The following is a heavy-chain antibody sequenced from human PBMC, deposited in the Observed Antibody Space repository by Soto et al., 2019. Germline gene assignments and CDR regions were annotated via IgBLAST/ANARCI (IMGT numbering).Heavy chain of an antibody. CDR3: ARLTMVRGVKYFDY. CDR1: GGSISSYY. D-gene: IGHD3-10*01. CDR2: IYYSGST. J-gene: IGHJ4*02. V-gene: IGHV4-59*08. Sequence: PSETLSLTCTVSGGSISSYYWSWIRQPPGKGLEWTGYIYYSGSTNYNPSLKSRVTISVDTSKNQFSLKLSSVTAADTAVYYCARLTMVRGVKYFDYWGQGTLVTVSS.